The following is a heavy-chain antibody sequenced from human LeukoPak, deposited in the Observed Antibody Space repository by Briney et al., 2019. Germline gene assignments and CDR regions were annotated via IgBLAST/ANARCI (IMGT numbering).Heavy chain of an antibody. J-gene: IGHJ6*02. Sequence: GASVKVSCKASGYTFTGYYMHWVRQAPGQGLEWMGWINPNSGGTNYAQKFQGRVTMTRDTSISTAYMELSRLRSDDTAAYYCARNEPNYDILTGYYDSLGMDVWGQGTTVTVSS. CDR2: INPNSGGT. CDR3: ARNEPNYDILTGYYDSLGMDV. CDR1: GYTFTGYY. V-gene: IGHV1-2*02. D-gene: IGHD3-9*01.